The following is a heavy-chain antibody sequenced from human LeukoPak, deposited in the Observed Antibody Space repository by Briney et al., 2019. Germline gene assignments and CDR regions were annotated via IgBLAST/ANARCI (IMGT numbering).Heavy chain of an antibody. CDR2: IYDRGPA. J-gene: IGHJ5*02. D-gene: IGHD2-2*01. Sequence: SQTLSLTCTVSGYAITSGGFSWNWIRQPPGKGLEWIGCIYDRGPAYYNPSLKSRFTISVDRPKNQFFLNVTSLTAADTAIYYCARQRYTRGTSYNWFDPWGQGTLVTVSS. V-gene: IGHV4-30-2*01. CDR1: GYAITSGGFS. CDR3: ARQRYTRGTSYNWFDP.